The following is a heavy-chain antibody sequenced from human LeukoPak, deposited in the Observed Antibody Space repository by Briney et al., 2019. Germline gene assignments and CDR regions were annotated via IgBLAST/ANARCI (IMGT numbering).Heavy chain of an antibody. J-gene: IGHJ3*02. CDR2: IYYSGST. Sequence: SETLSLTCTVSGGSISSYYWNWIRQPPGKGLEWIGYIYYSGSTNYNPSLKSRVTISVDTSKNQFSLKLSSVTAADTAVYYCAREGGSGYYYDAFDIWGQGTMVTVSS. CDR3: AREGGSGYYYDAFDI. V-gene: IGHV4-59*01. D-gene: IGHD3-22*01. CDR1: GGSISSYY.